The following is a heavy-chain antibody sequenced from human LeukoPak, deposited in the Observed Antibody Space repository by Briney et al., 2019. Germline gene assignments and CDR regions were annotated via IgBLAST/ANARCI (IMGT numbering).Heavy chain of an antibody. CDR2: ISSSSSYI. D-gene: IGHD1-20*01. CDR1: GFTFSSYS. Sequence: GGSLRLSCAASGFTFSSYSMNWVRQAPGKGLEWVSSISSSSSYIYYADSVKGRFSISRDNAKNPLNLQMNSLRAEDTAVYYCARATRYNWNDFDYWGQGTLVTVSS. V-gene: IGHV3-21*01. J-gene: IGHJ4*02. CDR3: ARATRYNWNDFDY.